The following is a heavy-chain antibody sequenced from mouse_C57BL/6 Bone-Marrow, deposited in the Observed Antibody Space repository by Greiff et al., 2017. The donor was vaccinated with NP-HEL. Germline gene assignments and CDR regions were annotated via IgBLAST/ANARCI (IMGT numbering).Heavy chain of an antibody. V-gene: IGHV1-61*01. J-gene: IGHJ4*01. Sequence: QVQLQQPGAELVRPGSSVKLSCKASGYTFTSYWLDWVKQRPGQGLEWIGNIYPSDSETHYNQKFKDKATLTVDKSSSTAYMQLSSLTSEDSAVYYCAKGATVVATPYYYAMDYWGQGTSVTVSS. CDR3: AKGATVVATPYYYAMDY. CDR2: IYPSDSET. CDR1: GYTFTSYW. D-gene: IGHD1-1*01.